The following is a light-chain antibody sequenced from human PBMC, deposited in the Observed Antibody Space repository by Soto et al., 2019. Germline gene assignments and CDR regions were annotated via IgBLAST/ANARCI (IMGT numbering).Light chain of an antibody. V-gene: IGLV2-14*01. Sequence: QSVLTQPASVSGSPGQSITISCTGTSSDVGGYNYVSWYQQHPGKAPKLMIYEVSNRPSGVSNRFSGSKSGNTASLTISGLQAEDEADYYCSSYTSSSTLFGGGTKLPV. J-gene: IGLJ2*01. CDR2: EVS. CDR3: SSYTSSSTL. CDR1: SSDVGGYNY.